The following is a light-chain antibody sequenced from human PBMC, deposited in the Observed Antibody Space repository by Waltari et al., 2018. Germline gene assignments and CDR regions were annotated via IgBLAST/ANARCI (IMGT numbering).Light chain of an antibody. CDR2: GAS. CDR1: QSVSSN. J-gene: IGKJ1*01. CDR3: QQLQT. V-gene: IGKV3-15*01. Sequence: DIVMTQSPATLSVSPGERATLSCRASQSVSSNLAWYQQKPGQAPRLLIYGASTRATGIPARFSGSGSGTEFTLTISSLQSEDFAVYYCQQLQTFGQGTKVEIK.